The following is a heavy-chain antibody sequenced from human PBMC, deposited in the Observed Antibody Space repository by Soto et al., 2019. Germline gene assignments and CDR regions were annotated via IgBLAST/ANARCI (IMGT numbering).Heavy chain of an antibody. Sequence: VQLVESGGGLVKPGGSLRLSCAASGFTFSSYGMHWVRQAPGKGLEWVAVISYDGSNKYYADSVKGRVTISRDNSKNTLYLQMNSLRAEDTAVYYCAKARGGWGDFDYWGQGTLVTVSS. CDR2: ISYDGSNK. J-gene: IGHJ4*02. V-gene: IGHV3-30*18. CDR1: GFTFSSYG. D-gene: IGHD6-19*01. CDR3: AKARGGWGDFDY.